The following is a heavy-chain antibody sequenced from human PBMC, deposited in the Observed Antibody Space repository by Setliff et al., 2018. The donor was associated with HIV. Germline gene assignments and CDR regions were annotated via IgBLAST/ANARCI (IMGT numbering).Heavy chain of an antibody. CDR3: VRGVQSPPHYSYYYMDV. CDR2: IIPILGIA. J-gene: IGHJ6*03. D-gene: IGHD3-3*01. Sequence: ASVKVSCKASGGTFSSYAISWVRQAPGQGLEWMGGIIPILGIANYAQKFQGRVTITADKSTSTAYMELSSLRFDDTAMYYCVRGVQSPPHYSYYYMDVWGQGTTVTVSS. V-gene: IGHV1-69*10. CDR1: GGTFSSYA.